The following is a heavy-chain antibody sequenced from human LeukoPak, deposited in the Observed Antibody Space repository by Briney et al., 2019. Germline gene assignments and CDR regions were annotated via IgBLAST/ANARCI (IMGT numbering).Heavy chain of an antibody. J-gene: IGHJ4*02. CDR2: ISPYNGNT. CDR3: ARDREQWLVSGGDY. CDR1: GYTFHSHG. D-gene: IGHD6-19*01. Sequence: GASVKVSCKASGYTFHSHGISWVRQAPGQGLEWMGWISPYNGNTNYAQKLQGRVTMTTDTSTSTAYMELGSLTSDDPAVYYCARDREQWLVSGGDYWGQGTLSPSPQ. V-gene: IGHV1-18*01.